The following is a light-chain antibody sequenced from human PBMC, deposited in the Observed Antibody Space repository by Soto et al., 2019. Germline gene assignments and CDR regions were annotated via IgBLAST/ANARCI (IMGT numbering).Light chain of an antibody. CDR2: SNN. V-gene: IGLV1-44*01. Sequence: QSVLTQPPSASGTPGQRVTISCSGSSSNIGSNTVNWYQQLPGTAPKLLIYSNNQRPSGVPDRFSGSKSGTSASLAISGLQSEDEADYYCAAWDDSLNGFYVSGTGTRSPS. CDR3: AAWDDSLNGFYV. J-gene: IGLJ1*01. CDR1: SSNIGSNT.